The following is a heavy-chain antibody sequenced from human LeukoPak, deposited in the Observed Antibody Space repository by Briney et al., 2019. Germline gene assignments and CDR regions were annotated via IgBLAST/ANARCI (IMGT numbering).Heavy chain of an antibody. D-gene: IGHD2-15*01. J-gene: IGHJ4*02. CDR3: ARGGGTYAYFNF. CDR2: ISGSSTTI. Sequence: GGSLRLSCAASGFTFSSYSMNWVRQAPGKGLEGVSYISGSSTTIYYVDSVKGRFTISRDNAKNSLYLQMNSLRAEDTAVYYCARGGGTYAYFNFWGQGTLVTVSS. V-gene: IGHV3-48*04. CDR1: GFTFSSYS.